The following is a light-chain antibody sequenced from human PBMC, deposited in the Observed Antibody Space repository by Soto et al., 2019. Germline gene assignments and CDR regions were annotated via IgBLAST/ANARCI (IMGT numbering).Light chain of an antibody. J-gene: IGLJ3*02. V-gene: IGLV2-14*01. CDR2: EVS. Sequence: QSALTQPASVSGSPGQSITISCTGTSSDVGGYNYVSWYQHHPGKAPNLMIYEVSNRPSGVSNRFSGSKSGNTASLTISGLQAEDEADYYCSSYTSSTTWVFGGGTKLTVL. CDR1: SSDVGGYNY. CDR3: SSYTSSTTWV.